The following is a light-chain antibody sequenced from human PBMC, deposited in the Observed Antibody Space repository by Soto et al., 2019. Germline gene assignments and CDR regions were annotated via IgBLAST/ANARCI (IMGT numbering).Light chain of an antibody. J-gene: IGLJ3*02. V-gene: IGLV2-14*03. CDR3: QSYDSSLSAWV. Sequence: QSALTQPASVSGSPGQSITISCTGTSSDVGGYNYVSWYQQHPGKAPKLLVYGNINRPSRVPDRFSGSKSDTSASLAITGLQAEDEADYYCQSYDSSLSAWVFGGGTKVTVL. CDR1: SSDVGGYNY. CDR2: GNI.